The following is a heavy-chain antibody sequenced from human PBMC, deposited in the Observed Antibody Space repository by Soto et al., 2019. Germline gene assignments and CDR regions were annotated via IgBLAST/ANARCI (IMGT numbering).Heavy chain of an antibody. V-gene: IGHV4-31*03. J-gene: IGHJ4*02. CDR1: GGSISSGGYF. CDR2: IYYSGST. Sequence: SETLSLTCTVSGGSISSGGYFWSWIRQHPGKGLEWIGYIYYSGSTYYNPSLKSRVTISVDTSKNQFSLRLSSVTAADTAVYYCASWGGIASPAYDRSLAPHDYWGQGTLVTVSS. D-gene: IGHD3-22*01. CDR3: ASWGGIASPAYDRSLAPHDY.